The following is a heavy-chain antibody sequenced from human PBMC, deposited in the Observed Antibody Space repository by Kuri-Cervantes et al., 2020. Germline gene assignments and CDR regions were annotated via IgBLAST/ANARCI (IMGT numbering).Heavy chain of an antibody. Sequence: SLKISCAASGFTFDDYAMHWVRQAPGKGLEWVSGISWNSGSIGYADSVKGRFTISRDNAKNSLYLQMNSLRAEDTALYYCAKDIGIAAAGDAFDIWGQGTMVTVSS. CDR2: ISWNSGSI. D-gene: IGHD6-13*01. J-gene: IGHJ3*02. V-gene: IGHV3-9*01. CDR1: GFTFDDYA. CDR3: AKDIGIAAAGDAFDI.